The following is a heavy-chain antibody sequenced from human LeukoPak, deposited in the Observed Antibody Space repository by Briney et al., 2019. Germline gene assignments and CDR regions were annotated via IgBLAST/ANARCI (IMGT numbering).Heavy chain of an antibody. Sequence: SETLSLTCTVSGASISSYYWSWIRQPPGKGLEWIGYIYYSGSTNYNPSLKSRVTISIDTSKNQFSLKLSSVTAADTAVYYCASALGSHLYYYYGMDVWGQGTTVTVSS. V-gene: IGHV4-59*08. CDR2: IYYSGST. CDR1: GASISSYY. CDR3: ASALGSHLYYYYGMDV. D-gene: IGHD1-26*01. J-gene: IGHJ6*02.